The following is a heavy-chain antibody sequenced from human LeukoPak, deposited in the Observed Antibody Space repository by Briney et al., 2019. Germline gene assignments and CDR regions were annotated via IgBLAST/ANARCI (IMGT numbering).Heavy chain of an antibody. J-gene: IGHJ4*02. Sequence: GGSLRLSCAASGFTFSSYGMHWVRQAPGKGLVWVSRINSDGSSTYYADSVKGRFTISRDNSKNTLYVQMNSLRAEGTAVYYCAKSDYYDSSGYYYGSDYWGQGTLVTVSS. CDR1: GFTFSSYG. D-gene: IGHD3-22*01. CDR3: AKSDYYDSSGYYYGSDY. CDR2: INSDGSST. V-gene: IGHV3-NL1*01.